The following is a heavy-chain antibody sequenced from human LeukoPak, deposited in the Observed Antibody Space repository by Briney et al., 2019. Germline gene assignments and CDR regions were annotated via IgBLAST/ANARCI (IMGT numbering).Heavy chain of an antibody. Sequence: GSLRLSCAASGFTFSNYGMSWVRQAPGKGLEWVSTVSGSGGSTYYADSVKGRFTISRDNSKNTLYLQMNSLRAEDTAVYYCAKDDIVVVTAADYWGQGTLVTVSS. CDR2: VSGSGGST. CDR1: GFTFSNYG. J-gene: IGHJ4*02. CDR3: AKDDIVVVTAADY. V-gene: IGHV3-23*01. D-gene: IGHD2-21*02.